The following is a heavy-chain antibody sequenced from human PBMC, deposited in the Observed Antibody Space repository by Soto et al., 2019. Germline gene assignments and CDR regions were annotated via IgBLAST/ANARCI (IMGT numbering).Heavy chain of an antibody. CDR2: ISGSGGTT. J-gene: IGHJ4*02. D-gene: IGHD5-12*01. Sequence: EVQRLESGGDLVQPGGSLGLSCAASGITFSDYAMSWFRQAPGQGLEWVSAISGSGGTTYYADSVKGRFTISRDNSKKTLYLQMNSLRADDTAVYYCAKDTGYSGFDTFDLWGQGTLVTVSS. V-gene: IGHV3-23*01. CDR3: AKDTGYSGFDTFDL. CDR1: GITFSDYA.